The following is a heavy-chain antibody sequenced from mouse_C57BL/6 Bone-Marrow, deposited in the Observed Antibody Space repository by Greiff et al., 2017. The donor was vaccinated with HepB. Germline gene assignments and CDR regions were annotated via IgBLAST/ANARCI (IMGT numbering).Heavy chain of an antibody. J-gene: IGHJ2*01. D-gene: IGHD1-1*01. Sequence: DVMLVESGGGLVKPGGSLKLSCAASGFTFSSYAMSWVRQTPEKRLEWVATISDGGSYTYYPDNVKGRFTISRDNAKNNLYLQMSHLKSEDTAMYYCARDPFITTVVARFDYWGQGTTLTVSS. CDR1: GFTFSSYA. V-gene: IGHV5-4*01. CDR3: ARDPFITTVVARFDY. CDR2: ISDGGSYT.